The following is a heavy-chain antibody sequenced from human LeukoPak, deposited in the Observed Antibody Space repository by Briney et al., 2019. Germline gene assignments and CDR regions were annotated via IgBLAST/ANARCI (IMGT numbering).Heavy chain of an antibody. D-gene: IGHD3-22*01. CDR2: IYYSGST. CDR3: ARLGSGYPVDY. V-gene: IGHV4-59*08. Sequence: PSETLSLTCTVSGGSISSYYWSWIRQPPGKGLEWIGYIYYSGSTNYNPSLKSRVTISVDTSKNQFSLKLSSVTAADTAVYYCARLGSGYPVDYWGQGTLVTVSS. CDR1: GGSISSYY. J-gene: IGHJ4*02.